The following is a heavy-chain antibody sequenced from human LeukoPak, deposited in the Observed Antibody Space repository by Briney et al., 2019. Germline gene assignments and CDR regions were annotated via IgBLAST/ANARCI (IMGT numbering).Heavy chain of an antibody. V-gene: IGHV3-23*01. CDR3: VQDFAWGACGS. CDR1: GFTYSHYG. J-gene: IGHJ5*02. D-gene: IGHD3-9*01. Sequence: GGSLRLSCVDSGFTYSHYGMNWVRRAPGKGLEWVSDITSDSRGIYYADSVKGRFTSYRDNSKMTVYLQMDSRGVEDTALYYCVQDFAWGACGSWGQGTLVTVSS. CDR2: ITSDSRGI.